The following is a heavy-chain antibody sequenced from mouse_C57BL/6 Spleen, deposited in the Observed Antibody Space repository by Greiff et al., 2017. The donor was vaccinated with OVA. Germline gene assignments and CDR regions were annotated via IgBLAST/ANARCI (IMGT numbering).Heavy chain of an antibody. V-gene: IGHV1-61*01. J-gene: IGHJ3*01. CDR2: IYPSDSET. Sequence: QVQLQQPGAELVRPGSSVKLSCKASGYTFTSYWMDWVKQRPGQGLEWIGNIYPSDSETHYNQKFKDKATLTVDKSSSTAYMQLSSLTSEDSAVYYCAREGVGGAWFAYWGQGTLVTVSA. D-gene: IGHD1-1*02. CDR1: GYTFTSYW. CDR3: AREGVGGAWFAY.